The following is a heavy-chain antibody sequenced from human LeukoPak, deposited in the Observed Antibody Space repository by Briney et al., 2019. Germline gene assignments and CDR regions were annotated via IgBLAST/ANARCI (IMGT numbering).Heavy chain of an antibody. J-gene: IGHJ5*02. CDR3: ARVNYDSSGYWFDP. CDR2: IYYSGST. CDR1: GGSISSYY. Sequence: PSETLSLTCTVSGGSISSYYWSWIRQPPGKGLEWIGYIYYSGSTNYNPSLKSRVTISVDTSKNQFSLKLSSVTAADTAVYHCARVNYDSSGYWFDPWGQGTLVTVSS. V-gene: IGHV4-59*01. D-gene: IGHD3-22*01.